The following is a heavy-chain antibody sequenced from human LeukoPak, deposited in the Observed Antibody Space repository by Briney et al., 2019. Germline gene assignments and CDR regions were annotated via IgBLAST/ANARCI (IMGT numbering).Heavy chain of an antibody. V-gene: IGHV3-30*18. J-gene: IGHJ4*02. D-gene: IGHD3-22*01. CDR2: ISKDGSNK. Sequence: GGSLRLSCAASGFTFSTYAMHWVRQAPGKGLEWVAVISKDGSNKYYADSVKGRFTISRDNSKNTLYLQMNSLRAEDTAVYYCAKNDYFDSSSYYTYWGQGTLVTVSS. CDR1: GFTFSTYA. CDR3: AKNDYFDSSSYYTY.